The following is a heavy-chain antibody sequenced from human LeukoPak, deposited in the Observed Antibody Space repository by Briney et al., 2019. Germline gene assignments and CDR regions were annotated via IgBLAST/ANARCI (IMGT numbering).Heavy chain of an antibody. Sequence: GGSLRLSCAAAGFTFSNYAMYWVRQAPGKGLEWVSGIRGSGGSTYYADSVEGRFTVSGDNSKNTLYLQMNGLRAEDTAVYHCAKDYNSGWYSGYFQHWGQGTLVTVSS. V-gene: IGHV3-23*01. CDR3: AKDYNSGWYSGYFQH. CDR1: GFTFSNYA. J-gene: IGHJ1*01. D-gene: IGHD6-19*01. CDR2: IRGSGGST.